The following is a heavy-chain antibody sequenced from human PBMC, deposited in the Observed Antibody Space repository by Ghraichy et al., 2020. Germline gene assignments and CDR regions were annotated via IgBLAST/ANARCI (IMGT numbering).Heavy chain of an antibody. CDR1: GGSISSYY. CDR3: ARTRTIYYEDAFDI. CDR2: IYYSGST. Sequence: SETLSLTCTVSGGSISSYYWSWIRQPPGKGLEWIGYIYYSGSTNYNPSLKSRVTISVDTSKNQFSLKLSSVTAADTAVYYCARTRTIYYEDAFDIWGQGTMVTVSS. J-gene: IGHJ3*02. V-gene: IGHV4-59*08. D-gene: IGHD3-22*01.